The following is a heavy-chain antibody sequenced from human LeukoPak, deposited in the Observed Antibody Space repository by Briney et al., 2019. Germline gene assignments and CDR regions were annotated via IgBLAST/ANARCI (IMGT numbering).Heavy chain of an antibody. J-gene: IGHJ6*03. D-gene: IGHD3-3*01. V-gene: IGHV3-30*02. Sequence: GGSLRLSCAASGFTFSSYGMHWVRQAPGKGLEWVAFIRYDGSNKYYADSVKGRFTISRDNSKTTLYLQMNSLRAEDTAVYYCAKDFDFGVVIYYMDVWGKGTTVTVSS. CDR2: IRYDGSNK. CDR3: AKDFDFGVVIYYMDV. CDR1: GFTFSSYG.